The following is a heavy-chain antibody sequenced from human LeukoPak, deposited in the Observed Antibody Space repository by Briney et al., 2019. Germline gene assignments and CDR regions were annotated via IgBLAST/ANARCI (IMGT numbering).Heavy chain of an antibody. J-gene: IGHJ4*02. CDR3: AKPYNWNDELLLGY. CDR1: GFTFSSYG. CDR2: IRYDGSNK. V-gene: IGHV3-30*02. Sequence: GRSLRLSCAATGFTFSSYGMHWVRQAPGKGLEWVAFIRYDGSNKYYADSVKGRFTISRDNSKNTLYLQMNSLRAEDTAVYYCAKPYNWNDELLLGYWGQGTLVTVSS. D-gene: IGHD1-1*01.